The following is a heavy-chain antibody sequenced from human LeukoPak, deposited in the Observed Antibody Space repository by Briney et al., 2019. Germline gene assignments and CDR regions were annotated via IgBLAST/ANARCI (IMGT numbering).Heavy chain of an antibody. V-gene: IGHV3-7*03. CDR1: GVPFSSYS. J-gene: IGHJ4*02. D-gene: IGHD6-13*01. Sequence: GGSLRLSCAASGVPFSSYSMTWVRQAPGKGLEWVANIKPDGTTKFYVDSVKGRFTISRDNALNSLYLQMNSLRAEDTAIYYCARSIPYGTTWYGRSDYWGRGTLVTVSS. CDR2: IKPDGTTK. CDR3: ARSIPYGTTWYGRSDY.